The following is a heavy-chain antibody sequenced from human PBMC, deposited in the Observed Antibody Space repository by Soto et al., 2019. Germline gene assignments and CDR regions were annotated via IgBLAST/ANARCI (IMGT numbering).Heavy chain of an antibody. D-gene: IGHD3-3*01. CDR1: GFTFEDQA. Sequence: GGSLRLSCVASGFTFEDQAMHWVRQVPGKGLEWVSGISWKGDRAGYADSVKGRFTISRDNAKNSLVLQMNSLRLEDTAFYFCVRDTYYDFWSGPGGPFDLWGPGTMVTVPS. J-gene: IGHJ3*01. CDR2: ISWKGDRA. CDR3: VRDTYYDFWSGPGGPFDL. V-gene: IGHV3-9*01.